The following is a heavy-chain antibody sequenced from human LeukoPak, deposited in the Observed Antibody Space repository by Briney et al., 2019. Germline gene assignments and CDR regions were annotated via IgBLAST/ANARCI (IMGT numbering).Heavy chain of an antibody. D-gene: IGHD5-12*01. CDR3: ARHSGYGFDI. CDR2: INPSGGST. CDR1: GYTFTSYY. V-gene: IGHV1-46*01. Sequence: ASVKVSCKASGYTFTSYYMHWVRQAPGQGLEWMGIINPSGGSTSYAQKFQGRVTMRRDTTINTAYMELSGLRSDDTAVYYCARHSGYGFDIWGQGTMVTVSS. J-gene: IGHJ3*02.